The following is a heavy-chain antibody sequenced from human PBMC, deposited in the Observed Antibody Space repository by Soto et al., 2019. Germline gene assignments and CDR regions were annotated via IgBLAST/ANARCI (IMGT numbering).Heavy chain of an antibody. CDR2: IIPIFGTA. D-gene: IGHD3-10*01. Sequence: ASAKLTFKERRGSFGSYAMSWVRQAPGQGLEWMGGIIPIFGTANYAQKFQGRVTITADESTSTAYMELSSLRSEDTAVYYCARVGLEITMVRAVIIGPLDYWGQGTLVTVSS. V-gene: IGHV1-69*13. CDR1: RGSFGSYA. CDR3: ARVGLEITMVRAVIIGPLDY. J-gene: IGHJ4*02.